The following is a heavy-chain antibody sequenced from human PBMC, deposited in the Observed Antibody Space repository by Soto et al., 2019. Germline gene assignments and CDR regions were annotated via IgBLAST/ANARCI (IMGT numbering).Heavy chain of an antibody. Sequence: GGSLRLSCAASGFTFSSYGMHWVRQAPGKGLEWVAVISYDGSNKYYADSVKGRFTISRDNSKNTLYLQMNSLRAEDTAVYYCAKDVNRAAASSDAFDIWGQGTVVTVSS. CDR1: GFTFSSYG. CDR2: ISYDGSNK. V-gene: IGHV3-30*18. D-gene: IGHD2-15*01. J-gene: IGHJ3*02. CDR3: AKDVNRAAASSDAFDI.